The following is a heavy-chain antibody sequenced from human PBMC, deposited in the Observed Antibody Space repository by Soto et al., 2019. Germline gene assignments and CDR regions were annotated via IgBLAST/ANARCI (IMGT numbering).Heavy chain of an antibody. CDR1: GFTFDDYA. V-gene: IGHV3-9*01. Sequence: EVQLVESGGGLVQPGRSLRLSCAASGFTFDDYAMHWVRQAPGKVLEWVSGISWEGGSIGYADSVKGRFTISRDNAKNSLYLQMNSLRAEDTALYYCAKDHDEDFGYDLDYFNYWGQGTLVTVSS. CDR2: ISWEGGSI. J-gene: IGHJ4*02. D-gene: IGHD5-12*01. CDR3: AKDHDEDFGYDLDYFNY.